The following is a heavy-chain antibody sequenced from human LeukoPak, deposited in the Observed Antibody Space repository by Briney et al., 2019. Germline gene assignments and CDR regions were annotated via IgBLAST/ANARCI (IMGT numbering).Heavy chain of an antibody. CDR1: DGSFRTSF. D-gene: IGHD2-2*01. CDR3: TKGSVSSTTRWFDP. CDR2: IQPSGST. J-gene: IGHJ5*02. V-gene: IGHV4-34*01. Sequence: SETLSLTCVSYDGSFRTSFWSWIRHPPGEGLEWIGEIQPSGSTKYNPSLKSLVTVSADTSKNEVSLRLSSVTAADTAFYYCTKGSVSSTTRWFDPWGQGTLVTVSS.